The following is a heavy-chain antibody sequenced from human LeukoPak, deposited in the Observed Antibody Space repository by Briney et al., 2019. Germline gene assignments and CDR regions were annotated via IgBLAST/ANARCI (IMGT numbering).Heavy chain of an antibody. J-gene: IGHJ4*02. CDR3: ARGRGWVDH. Sequence: GGSLRLSCAASGFTFSSYWMSWVRQAPGKGLEWVANIKEDGSQKYYLDSVKGRFSISRDDARNSVSLQLTRLRADDTALYYCARGRGWVDHWGQGTLVTVSS. CDR1: GFTFSSYW. D-gene: IGHD3-16*01. V-gene: IGHV3-7*01. CDR2: IKEDGSQK.